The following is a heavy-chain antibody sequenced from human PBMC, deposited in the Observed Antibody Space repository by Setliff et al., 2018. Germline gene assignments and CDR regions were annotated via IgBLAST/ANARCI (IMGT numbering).Heavy chain of an antibody. CDR1: GGSFSGYY. D-gene: IGHD3-3*01. Sequence: LSLTCAVYGGSFSGYYWSWIRQPPGKGLEWIGEINHSGSTNYNPSLKSRVTISVDTSKNQFSLKLSSVTAADTAVYYCARVDNFWSGPIDYWGQGTLVTVSS. V-gene: IGHV4-34*01. CDR3: ARVDNFWSGPIDY. CDR2: INHSGST. J-gene: IGHJ4*02.